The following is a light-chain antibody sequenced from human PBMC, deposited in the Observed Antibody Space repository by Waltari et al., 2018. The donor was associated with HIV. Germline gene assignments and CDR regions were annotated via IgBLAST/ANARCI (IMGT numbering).Light chain of an antibody. V-gene: IGKV3-20*01. CDR3: QQYGSLPET. CDR1: QSVSSNY. CDR2: TTS. Sequence: EIVLTQSPGTLSLSPGERATLSCRASQSVSSNYLAWYQQKPVQAPRLLIYTTSSRATGVPDRFSGSGSGTDFTLTISRLEPEDFAVYYCQQYGSLPETFGPGTIVDV. J-gene: IGKJ3*01.